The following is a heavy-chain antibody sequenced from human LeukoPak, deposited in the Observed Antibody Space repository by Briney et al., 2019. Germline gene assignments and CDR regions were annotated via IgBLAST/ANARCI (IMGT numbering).Heavy chain of an antibody. D-gene: IGHD6-19*01. CDR2: INSDGSST. CDR3: ARGPPPLAVAGMGY. CDR1: GFTFSSYW. J-gene: IGHJ4*02. Sequence: PGGSLRLSCAASGFTFSSYWMHWVRQAPGKGLVWVSRINSDGSSTSYADSVKGRFTISRDNAKNTLYPQMNSLRAEDTAVYYCARGPPPLAVAGMGYWGQGTLVTVSS. V-gene: IGHV3-74*01.